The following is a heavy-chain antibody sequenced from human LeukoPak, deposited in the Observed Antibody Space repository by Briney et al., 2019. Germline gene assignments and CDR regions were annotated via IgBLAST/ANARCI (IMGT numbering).Heavy chain of an antibody. CDR2: ISASGSRT. J-gene: IGHJ6*02. D-gene: IGHD2-15*01. CDR1: GFIFNNYA. CDR3: AKAQGSCGGDTCQYAVDV. Sequence: PGGSLRLSCAASGFIFNNYAIAWVRQGPGKGLEWVSGISASGSRTYYADSVKGRFTISRDNPKNTLFLQMNSLRAEDTAVYYCAKAQGSCGGDTCQYAVDVWGQGTTVTVSS. V-gene: IGHV3-23*01.